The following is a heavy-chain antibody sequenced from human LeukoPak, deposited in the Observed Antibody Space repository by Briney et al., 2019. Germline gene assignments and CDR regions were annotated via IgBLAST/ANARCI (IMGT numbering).Heavy chain of an antibody. CDR1: GGSISSYY. Sequence: SETLSLTCTVFGGSISSYYWSWIRQPPGKGLEWIGYIYYSGSTNYNPSLKSRVTISVDTSKNQFSLELSSVTAAGTAVYYCTRDRSALDTWGQGTMVTVSS. J-gene: IGHJ3*02. V-gene: IGHV4-59*01. CDR3: TRDRSALDT. CDR2: IYYSGST.